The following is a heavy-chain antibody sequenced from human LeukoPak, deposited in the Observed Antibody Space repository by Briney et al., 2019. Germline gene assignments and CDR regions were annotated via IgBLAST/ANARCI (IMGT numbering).Heavy chain of an antibody. V-gene: IGHV3-7*01. J-gene: IGHJ4*02. D-gene: IGHD1-26*01. Sequence: PGGSLRLSCAASGFTFSSYWMSWVRQAPGKGLEWVANIKQDGSEKYYVDSEKGRFTISRDNAKNSLYLQMNSLRAEDTAVYYCATPYSGSYYGYFDYWGQGTLVTVSS. CDR1: GFTFSSYW. CDR2: IKQDGSEK. CDR3: ATPYSGSYYGYFDY.